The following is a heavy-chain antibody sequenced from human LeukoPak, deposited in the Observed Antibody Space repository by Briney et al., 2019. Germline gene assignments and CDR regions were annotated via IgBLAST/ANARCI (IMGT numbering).Heavy chain of an antibody. D-gene: IGHD5-12*01. J-gene: IGHJ6*03. CDR2: IYTSGST. CDR3: ARQVAQYYMDV. CDR1: GGSISSYY. V-gene: IGHV4-4*09. Sequence: SETLSLTCTVSGGSISSYYWSWIRQPPGKGLEWIGYIYTSGSTNYNPSLKSRVTISVDTSKNQFSLKLSSVTAADTAVYYCARQVAQYYMDVWGKGTTVTVSS.